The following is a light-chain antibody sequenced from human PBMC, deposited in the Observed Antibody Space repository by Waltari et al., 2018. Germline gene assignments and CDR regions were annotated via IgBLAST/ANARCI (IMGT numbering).Light chain of an antibody. CDR1: SADVGHFVY. V-gene: IGLV2-14*03. Sequence: QSALTPPASVSGSPGQSTTISCTGTSADVGHFVYVSWYQQYPGKAPKLMIYAVSNRPSGVSDRFSGSKSGSTASLTISGLQAEDEADYYCALYTSRGVFGGGTKLTVL. CDR2: AVS. J-gene: IGLJ3*02. CDR3: ALYTSRGV.